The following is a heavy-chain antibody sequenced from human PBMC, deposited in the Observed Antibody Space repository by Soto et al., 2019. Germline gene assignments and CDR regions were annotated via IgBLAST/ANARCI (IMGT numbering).Heavy chain of an antibody. D-gene: IGHD2-2*01. J-gene: IGHJ6*02. CDR3: ARSYCSSTSCYYGYGMDV. CDR2: IYYSGST. CDR1: GGSISSGGYY. Sequence: SETLSLTCTVSGGSISSGGYYWSWIRQHPGKGLEWIGYIYYSGSTYYNPSLKSRVTISVDTSKNQFSLKLSSVTAADTAVYYCARSYCSSTSCYYGYGMDVWGQGTTVTASS. V-gene: IGHV4-31*03.